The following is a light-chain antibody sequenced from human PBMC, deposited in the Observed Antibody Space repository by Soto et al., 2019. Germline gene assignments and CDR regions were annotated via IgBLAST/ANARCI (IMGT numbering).Light chain of an antibody. J-gene: IGLJ1*01. CDR1: TSDVSIYNY. CDR3: CSYTSSTNYV. Sequence: QSVLTQPASVSGSPGQSITISCTGTTSDVSIYNYVSWYQQHPGKAPKLMIYGVSNRPSGVSNRFSGAKSGHTASLTISGLQVEDEADYYCCSYTSSTNYVFGPGTKV. CDR2: GVS. V-gene: IGLV2-14*01.